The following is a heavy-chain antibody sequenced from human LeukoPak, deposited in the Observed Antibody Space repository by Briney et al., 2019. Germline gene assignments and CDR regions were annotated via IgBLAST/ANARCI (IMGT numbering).Heavy chain of an antibody. CDR1: GYIFTSYW. D-gene: IGHD3-10*01. J-gene: IGHJ4*02. V-gene: IGHV5-51*01. Sequence: AGESLKISCKGSGYIFTSYWIGWVRQMPGKGLEWMGIIYPGDSDTRYSPSFQGQVTISADKSISTAYLQWSSLKASDTAMYYCARLHLLLWFGELSGDYFDYWGQGTLVTVSS. CDR2: IYPGDSDT. CDR3: ARLHLLLWFGELSGDYFDY.